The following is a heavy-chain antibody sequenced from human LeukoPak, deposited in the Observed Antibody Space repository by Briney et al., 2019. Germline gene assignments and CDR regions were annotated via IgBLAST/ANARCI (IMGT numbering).Heavy chain of an antibody. CDR2: ISYDGSNK. CDR1: GFTFSSYG. CDR3: RYYDFWSSDY. Sequence: GGSLRLSCAASGFTFSSYGMHWVRQAPGKGLEWVAVISYDGSNKYYADSVKGRFTISRDNSKNTLYLQMNSLRAEDTAVYYCRYYDFWSSDYWGQGTLVTVSS. J-gene: IGHJ4*02. V-gene: IGHV3-30*03. D-gene: IGHD3-3*01.